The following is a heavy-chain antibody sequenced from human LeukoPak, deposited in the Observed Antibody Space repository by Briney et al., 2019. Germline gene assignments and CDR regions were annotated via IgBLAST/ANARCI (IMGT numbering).Heavy chain of an antibody. CDR3: ARGQGYYDSSGYYEDY. Sequence: GGSLRLPCAASGFTVSSNYMSWVRQAPGKGLEWVSVIYSGGSTYYADSVKGRFTISRDSSKNTLYLQMNSLRAEDTAVYYCARGQGYYDSSGYYEDYWGQGTLVTVSS. CDR1: GFTVSSNY. D-gene: IGHD3-22*01. CDR2: IYSGGST. J-gene: IGHJ4*02. V-gene: IGHV3-53*01.